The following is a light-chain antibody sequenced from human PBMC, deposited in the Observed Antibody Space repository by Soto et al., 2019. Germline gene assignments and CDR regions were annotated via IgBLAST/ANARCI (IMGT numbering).Light chain of an antibody. Sequence: QSALTQPPSASGTPGQRVPISCSGSSSNIGSKTVNWYQHVPGTAPKLLIHSNNQRPSGVPDRFSGSKSGTSASLAISGLQSEDEADYYCASWDDSLSGWVFGGGTKLTVL. CDR2: SNN. V-gene: IGLV1-44*01. J-gene: IGLJ3*02. CDR3: ASWDDSLSGWV. CDR1: SSNIGSKT.